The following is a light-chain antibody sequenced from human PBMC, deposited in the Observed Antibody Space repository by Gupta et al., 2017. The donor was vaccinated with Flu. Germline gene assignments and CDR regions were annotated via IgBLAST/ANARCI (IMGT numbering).Light chain of an antibody. V-gene: IGLV3-1*01. CDR1: KLGDKY. CDR2: QDS. J-gene: IGLJ1*01. Sequence: SSELTQPPSVSVSPGQTASITCSGDKLGDKYACWYQQKPGQSPVLVIYQDSKRPSGIPERFSGSNSGNTATLTISGTQARDEADYYCQAWDSSTAHYVFGTGTKVTVL. CDR3: QAWDSSTAHYV.